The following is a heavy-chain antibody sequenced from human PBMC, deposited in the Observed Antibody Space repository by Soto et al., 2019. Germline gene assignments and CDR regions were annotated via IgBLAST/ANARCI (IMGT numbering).Heavy chain of an antibody. CDR2: INPNSGGT. Sequence: AVKVSCKASGYTFTGYCMHWVLQAPGQGLEWMGWINPNSGGTNYAQKFQGRVTMTRDTSISTAYMELSRLRSDDTAVYYCAIEHSSNSGHYWGQGTLVTASS. J-gene: IGHJ4*02. CDR1: GYTFTGYC. V-gene: IGHV1-2*02. CDR3: AIEHSSNSGHY. D-gene: IGHD6-13*01.